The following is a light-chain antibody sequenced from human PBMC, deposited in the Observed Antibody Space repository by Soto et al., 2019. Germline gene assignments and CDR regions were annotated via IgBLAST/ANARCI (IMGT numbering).Light chain of an antibody. Sequence: DIQMTQSPSSLSVSVGDRVTITCRASQNIAGYLNWYQQKPGKAPNLLIYGSSTLQSGVPSSFSGSGSGTDFTLTISSLQPEDFATYYCQQSYITPYTFGQGTKLEIK. CDR2: GSS. V-gene: IGKV1-39*01. CDR3: QQSYITPYT. CDR1: QNIAGY. J-gene: IGKJ2*01.